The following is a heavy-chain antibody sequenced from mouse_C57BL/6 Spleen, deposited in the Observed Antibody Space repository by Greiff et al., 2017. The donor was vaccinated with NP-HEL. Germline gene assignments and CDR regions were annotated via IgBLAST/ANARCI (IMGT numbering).Heavy chain of an antibody. D-gene: IGHD1-1*01. V-gene: IGHV5-16*01. CDR2: INYDGSST. J-gene: IGHJ4*01. CDR3: ARYYYGSSYEAMDY. Sequence: DVHLVESEGGLVQPGSSMKLSCTASGFTFSDYYMAWVRQVPEKGLEWVANINYDGSSTYYLDSLKSRFIISRENAKNILYLQMSSLKSEDTATYYCARYYYGSSYEAMDYWGQGTSVTVSS. CDR1: GFTFSDYY.